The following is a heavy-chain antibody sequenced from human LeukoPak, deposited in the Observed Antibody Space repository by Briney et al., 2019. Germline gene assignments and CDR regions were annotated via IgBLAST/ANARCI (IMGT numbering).Heavy chain of an antibody. V-gene: IGHV3-30*04. CDR3: AHGTMYQLDS. CDR2: ISYDGSNR. J-gene: IGHJ4*02. D-gene: IGHD2-2*01. Sequence: GGSLRLSCAASGFTFSNYAMHWVRQAPGKGLEWVAIISYDGSNRYYADSVRGRFTISGDNSKNTLYLQMNSLRADDTAVYYCAHGTMYQLDSWGQGTLVTVSS. CDR1: GFTFSNYA.